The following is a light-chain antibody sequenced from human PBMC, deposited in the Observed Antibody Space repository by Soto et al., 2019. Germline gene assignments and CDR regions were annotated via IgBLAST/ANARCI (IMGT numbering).Light chain of an antibody. CDR1: SSVSSRD. J-gene: IGKJ4*01. Sequence: TVLTQSPDTLSLSPGGRATLSCRASSSVSSRDLAWYQQKPGQCPRLLMYGASHRATGIPHRFGGSGSGTEFTLAICRLEPVDSAVYYCQQCWISPLTFGGGTKVEIK. V-gene: IGKV3-20*01. CDR3: QQCWISPLT. CDR2: GAS.